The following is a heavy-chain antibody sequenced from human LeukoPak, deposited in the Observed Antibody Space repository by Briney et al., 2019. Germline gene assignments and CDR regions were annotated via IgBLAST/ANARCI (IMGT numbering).Heavy chain of an antibody. V-gene: IGHV1-18*01. J-gene: IGHJ4*02. CDR3: ARSHTVVVVAASPFDY. CDR1: GYTFTSYG. Sequence: ASVKVSCKASGYTFTSYGISWVRQAPGQGLEWMGWISAYNGNTNYAQKLQGRVTMTTDTSTSTAYMELSSLRSEDTAVYYCARSHTVVVVAASPFDYWGQGTLVTVSS. D-gene: IGHD2-15*01. CDR2: ISAYNGNT.